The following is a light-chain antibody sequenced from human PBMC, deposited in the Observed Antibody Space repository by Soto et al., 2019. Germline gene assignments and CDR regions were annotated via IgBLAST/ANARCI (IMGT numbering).Light chain of an antibody. Sequence: ESVLTQSPATLSLSPGERATLSCRASQSVSSYLAWYQQKPGLAPRLLIYDASSRATGIPDRFSGSGSGTDFTLTINRLEPEDSAVYYCQQYRSLITFGQGTRLEIK. J-gene: IGKJ5*01. CDR1: QSVSSY. V-gene: IGKV3D-20*01. CDR2: DAS. CDR3: QQYRSLIT.